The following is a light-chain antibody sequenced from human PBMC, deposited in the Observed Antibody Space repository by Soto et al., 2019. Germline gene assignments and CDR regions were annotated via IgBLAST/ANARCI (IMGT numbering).Light chain of an antibody. CDR3: QQYNNWPIT. CDR1: QSVADN. J-gene: IGKJ5*01. Sequence: TRSPATLSVSPVERVTLVCRSSQSVADNLAWFQQKPGQGPRILIYGASTRATGIPARFSGSGSETEFTLTISSLRSEDSAVYHCQQYNNWPITFGQGTRLEIK. CDR2: GAS. V-gene: IGKV3-15*01.